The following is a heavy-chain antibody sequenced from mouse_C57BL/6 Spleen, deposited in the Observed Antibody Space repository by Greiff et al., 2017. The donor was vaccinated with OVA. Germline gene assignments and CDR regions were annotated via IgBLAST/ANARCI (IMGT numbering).Heavy chain of an antibody. Sequence: QVQLQQSGPELVKPGASVKISCKASGYAFSSSWMNWVKQRPGKGLEWIGRIYPGDGDTNYNGKFKGKATLTADKSSSTAYMQLSSLTSEDSAVYFCARETAQATMDYGGQGTSVTVSS. CDR2: IYPGDGDT. J-gene: IGHJ4*01. D-gene: IGHD3-2*02. CDR3: ARETAQATMDY. CDR1: GYAFSSSW. V-gene: IGHV1-82*01.